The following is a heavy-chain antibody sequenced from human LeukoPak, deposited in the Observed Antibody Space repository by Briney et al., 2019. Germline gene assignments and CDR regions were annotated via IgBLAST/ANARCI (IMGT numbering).Heavy chain of an antibody. D-gene: IGHD6-13*01. Sequence: SETLSLTCAVYGGSFSGYYWSWIRQPPGKGLEWIGEINHSGSSNYNPSLKSRVTISVDTSKNQFSLKLSSVTAADTAVYYCAREVSSSWYGDYYYYMDVWGKGTTVTVSS. CDR3: AREVSSSWYGDYYYYMDV. V-gene: IGHV4-34*01. CDR1: GGSFSGYY. J-gene: IGHJ6*03. CDR2: INHSGSS.